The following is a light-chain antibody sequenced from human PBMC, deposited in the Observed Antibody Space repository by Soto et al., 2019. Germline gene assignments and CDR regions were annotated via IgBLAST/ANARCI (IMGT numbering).Light chain of an antibody. Sequence: QSALTQPPSASGTPGQRVTISCSGSSSNIGSNTVNWYQQLPRTAPKLLIYSNNQRPSGVPDRFSGSKSGTSASLAISGLQSEDEADYYCAAWDDSLNGSYVFGTGTKVTVL. CDR1: SSNIGSNT. CDR3: AAWDDSLNGSYV. CDR2: SNN. J-gene: IGLJ1*01. V-gene: IGLV1-44*01.